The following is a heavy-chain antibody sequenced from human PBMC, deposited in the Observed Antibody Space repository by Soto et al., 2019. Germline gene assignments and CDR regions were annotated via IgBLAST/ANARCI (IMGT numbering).Heavy chain of an antibody. Sequence: QVQLVQSGAEVKKPGASVKVSCKASGYTFTSYDINWVRQATGQGLEWMGWMNPNSGNTGYAQKFQGRVTMTRNTXIXTXXMELSSLRSEDTAVYYCARGRYCSGGSCYSPWFDPWGQGTLVTVSS. V-gene: IGHV1-8*01. D-gene: IGHD2-15*01. CDR1: GYTFTSYD. CDR3: ARGRYCSGGSCYSPWFDP. CDR2: MNPNSGNT. J-gene: IGHJ5*02.